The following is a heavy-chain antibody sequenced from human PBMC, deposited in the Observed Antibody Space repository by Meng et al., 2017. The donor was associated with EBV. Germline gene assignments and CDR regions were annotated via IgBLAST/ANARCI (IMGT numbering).Heavy chain of an antibody. V-gene: IGHV1-69*01. CDR2: IIPIFGTA. CDR1: GGTFSSYA. Sequence: QVQRVQSGAEVQKPASSGKVPCRASGGTFSSYAISWVRQDPRQELEGMGGIIPIFGTANYAQKFQGRVTITADESTSTAYMELSSLRSEDTAVYYCARAPDNGNDGPYYWGQGTLVTVSS. D-gene: IGHD1-20*01. J-gene: IGHJ4*02. CDR3: ARAPDNGNDGPYY.